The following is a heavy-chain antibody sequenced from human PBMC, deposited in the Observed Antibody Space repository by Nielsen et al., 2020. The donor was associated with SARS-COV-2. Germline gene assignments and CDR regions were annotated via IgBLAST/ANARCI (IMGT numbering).Heavy chain of an antibody. D-gene: IGHD6-19*01. Sequence: SVKVSCKASGYTFTGNYMHWVRQAPGQGLEWMGRFNHNSGGTNYAQKFQGRVTMTGDTSISTAYMDLSRLRSEDTAVYYCAREEDSSGWTSYFDYWGQGTLVTVSS. CDR2: FNHNSGGT. CDR3: AREEDSSGWTSYFDY. CDR1: GYTFTGNY. J-gene: IGHJ4*02. V-gene: IGHV1-2*06.